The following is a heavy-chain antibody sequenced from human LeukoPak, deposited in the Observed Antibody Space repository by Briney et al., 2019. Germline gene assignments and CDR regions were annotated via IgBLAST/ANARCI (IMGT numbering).Heavy chain of an antibody. V-gene: IGHV1-18*01. CDR1: GYTFTSYG. Sequence: ASAKVSCKASGYTFTSYGISWVRQAPGQGLEWMGWISAYNGNTNYAQKLQGRVTMTTDTSTSTAYMELRSLRSDDTAVYYCARGLYDTPAYYFDYWGQGTPVTVSS. J-gene: IGHJ4*02. CDR2: ISAYNGNT. CDR3: ARGLYDTPAYYFDY. D-gene: IGHD3-3*01.